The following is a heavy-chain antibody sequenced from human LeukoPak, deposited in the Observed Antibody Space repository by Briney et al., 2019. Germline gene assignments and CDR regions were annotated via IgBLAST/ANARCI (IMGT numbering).Heavy chain of an antibody. D-gene: IGHD6-19*01. Sequence: GGSLRLSCAASGFTFKSYDMHWVRQASGKGLEWVGRIRSKANSYATAYAASVKGRFTISRDDSKNTAYLQMNSLKTEDTAVYYCTRLVAGEYWSQGTLVTVSS. V-gene: IGHV3-73*01. CDR2: IRSKANSYAT. CDR3: TRLVAGEY. J-gene: IGHJ4*02. CDR1: GFTFKSYD.